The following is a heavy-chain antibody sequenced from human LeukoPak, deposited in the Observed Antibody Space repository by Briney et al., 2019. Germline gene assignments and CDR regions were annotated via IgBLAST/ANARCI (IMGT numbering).Heavy chain of an antibody. CDR3: ATQTAYSYGDYTRPDY. D-gene: IGHD5-18*01. Sequence: PGGSLRLSCAASGFTFSSYSMNWVRQAPGKGLEWVSSISSSSSYIYYADSVKGRFTISRDNAKNSLYLQMNSLRAEDTAVYYCATQTAYSYGDYTRPDYWGQGTLVTVSS. CDR1: GFTFSSYS. V-gene: IGHV3-21*01. J-gene: IGHJ4*02. CDR2: ISSSSSYI.